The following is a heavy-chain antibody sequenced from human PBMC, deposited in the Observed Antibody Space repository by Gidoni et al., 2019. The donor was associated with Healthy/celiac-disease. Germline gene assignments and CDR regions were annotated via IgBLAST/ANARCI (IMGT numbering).Heavy chain of an antibody. D-gene: IGHD3-3*01. CDR2: ISSSGSTI. Sequence: QVQLVESGGGLVKPGGSLRLSCAASGFTFIDYYMIWIRQAPGKGLEWVSYISSSGSTIYYADSVKGRFTISRDNAKNSLYLQMNSLRAEDTAVYYCARDLDYDFWSGYYPTGLSLGYWGQGTLVTVSS. J-gene: IGHJ4*02. CDR3: ARDLDYDFWSGYYPTGLSLGY. CDR1: GFTFIDYY. V-gene: IGHV3-11*01.